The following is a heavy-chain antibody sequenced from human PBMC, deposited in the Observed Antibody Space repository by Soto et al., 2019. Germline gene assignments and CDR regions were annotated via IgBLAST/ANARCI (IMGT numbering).Heavy chain of an antibody. Sequence: SETLSLTCAVYDGSFNDHYWSWIRQPPWKGLEWIGEINHSGSTNYNPSLKSRLTISVDTSKNQFSLKVTSLTAADTAVYYCARRIAHGAYYFDHWGRGTLVTVSS. CDR2: INHSGST. CDR3: ARRIAHGAYYFDH. V-gene: IGHV4-34*01. J-gene: IGHJ4*02. CDR1: DGSFNDHY. D-gene: IGHD3-16*01.